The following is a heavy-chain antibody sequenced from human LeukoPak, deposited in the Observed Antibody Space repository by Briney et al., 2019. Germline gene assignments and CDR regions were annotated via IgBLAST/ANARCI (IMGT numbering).Heavy chain of an antibody. V-gene: IGHV3-48*04. CDR2: ISTTSSTI. J-gene: IGHJ4*02. CDR1: AFTFSSYN. Sequence: GGSLRLSCAASAFTFSSYNMNWVRQAPGKGLEWVSNISTTSSTIYYADSVKGRFTISRDNAKNSLYLQMNSLRAEDTAVYYCARGLGYSYGIDYWDQGTLVTVSS. CDR3: ARGLGYSYGIDY. D-gene: IGHD5-18*01.